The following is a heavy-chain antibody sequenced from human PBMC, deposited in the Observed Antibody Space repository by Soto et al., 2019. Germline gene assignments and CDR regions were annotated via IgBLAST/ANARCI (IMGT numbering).Heavy chain of an antibody. J-gene: IGHJ4*02. CDR3: TTTKGRLEPPTNDF. D-gene: IGHD2-8*01. CDR1: GFTFSNAW. V-gene: IGHV3-15*01. CDR2: IKGDAYVGEI. Sequence: EVQLVESGGGLVKPGGSLRLSCAGSGFTFSNAWMSWVRGPPGKGLEWVGGIKGDAYVGEIDYAAPVKGRFTISRDDSKNTLFLQMNNLRAEDTAVYSCTTTKGRLEPPTNDFWGQGTPVIVSS.